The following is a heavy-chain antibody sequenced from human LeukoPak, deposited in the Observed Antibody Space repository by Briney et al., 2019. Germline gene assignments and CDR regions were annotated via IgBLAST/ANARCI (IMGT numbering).Heavy chain of an antibody. CDR3: ARGRAGYYGSGSYPGGYYYMDV. CDR2: MNPNSGNT. V-gene: IGHV1-8*02. CDR1: GYTFTSYG. J-gene: IGHJ6*03. Sequence: ASVKVSCKASGYTFTSYGINWVRQAPGQGLEWMGWMNPNSGNTGYAQKFQGRVTMTRNTSISTAYMELSSLRSEDTAVYYCARGRAGYYGSGSYPGGYYYMDVWGKGTTVTISS. D-gene: IGHD3-10*01.